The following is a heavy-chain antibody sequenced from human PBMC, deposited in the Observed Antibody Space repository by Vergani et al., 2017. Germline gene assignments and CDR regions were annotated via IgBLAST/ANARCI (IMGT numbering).Heavy chain of an antibody. D-gene: IGHD6-13*01. CDR2: ISGSGGST. CDR1: GFTFSSYA. CDR3: ARRQQLPSWFDP. J-gene: IGHJ5*02. Sequence: EVQLLESGGGLVQPGGSLRLSCAASGFTFSSYAMSWVRQAPGKGLEWVSAISGSGGSTYYADSVKGRFTISRDNSKNTLYLQINSLRAEDTAVYYCARRQQLPSWFDPWGQGTLVTVSS. V-gene: IGHV3-23*01.